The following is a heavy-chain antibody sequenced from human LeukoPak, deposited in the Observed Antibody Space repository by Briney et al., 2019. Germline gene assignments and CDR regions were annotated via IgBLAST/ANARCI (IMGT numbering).Heavy chain of an antibody. Sequence: GASVKVSFKVSGYTLTELSMHWVRQAPGKGLEWMGGFDPEDGETIYAQKFQGRDTMTEETSTDTAYMELSSLRSEDTAVYYCANEPYGSGGAFDIWGQGTMVGVSS. CDR3: ANEPYGSGGAFDI. D-gene: IGHD3-10*01. CDR2: FDPEDGET. V-gene: IGHV1-24*01. CDR1: GYTLTELS. J-gene: IGHJ3*02.